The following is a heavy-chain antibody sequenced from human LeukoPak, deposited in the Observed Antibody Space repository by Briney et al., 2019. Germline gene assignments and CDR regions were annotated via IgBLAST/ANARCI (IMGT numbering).Heavy chain of an antibody. V-gene: IGHV3-7*01. J-gene: IGHJ6*02. D-gene: IGHD3-10*01. CDR2: IKQDGSEK. CDR3: AKVITMVRGAAFHYYGMDV. CDR1: GFTFSSYW. Sequence: GGSLRLSCAAFGFTFSSYWMSWVRQAPGKGLEWVANIKQDGSEKYYVDSVKGRFTISRDNAKNSLYLQMNSLRAEDTAVYYCAKVITMVRGAAFHYYGMDVWGQGTTVTVSS.